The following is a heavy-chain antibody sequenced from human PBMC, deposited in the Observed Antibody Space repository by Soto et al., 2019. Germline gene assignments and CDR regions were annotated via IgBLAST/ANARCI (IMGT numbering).Heavy chain of an antibody. CDR3: ARDCRGGSGDYYYYYGMDV. D-gene: IGHD3-10*01. CDR2: IIPIFGTA. CDR1: GGTFSSYA. J-gene: IGHJ6*02. V-gene: IGHV1-69*01. Sequence: QVQLVQSGAEVKKPGSSVKVSCKASGGTFSSYAISWVRQAPAQGLEWMGGIIPIFGTANYAQKFQGRVTITADESTSTAYMGLRSLRSEDTAVYYCARDCRGGSGDYYYYYGMDVWGQGTTVTVSS.